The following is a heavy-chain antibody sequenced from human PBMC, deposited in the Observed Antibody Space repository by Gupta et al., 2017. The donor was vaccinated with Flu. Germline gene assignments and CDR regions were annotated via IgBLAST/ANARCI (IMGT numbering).Heavy chain of an antibody. CDR3: ARDSGNFYIDY. Sequence: EVQLVESGGGLVQPGGSLRLSCAASGFSLSSYWMSWVRQAPGKGLEWVANIKQDGSDKYYGDSVKGRFTISRDNAKNSQYLQMNNLRAEDTALYYCARDSGNFYIDYWGQGTLVTVSS. D-gene: IGHD1-26*01. V-gene: IGHV3-7*01. CDR1: GFSLSSYW. CDR2: IKQDGSDK. J-gene: IGHJ4*02.